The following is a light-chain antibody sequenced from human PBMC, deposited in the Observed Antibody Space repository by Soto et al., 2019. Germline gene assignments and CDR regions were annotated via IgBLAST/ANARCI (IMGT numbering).Light chain of an antibody. V-gene: IGKV3-20*01. Sequence: EIVLTHSPGTLSLSPGERATLSCRASQSISSNYLAWYQQTPGQAPRLLIYDASSRAAGIPDRFSGSGSGTDFTLTISRLEPEDFGVYYCQQYAGSPRTFGQGTKVDIK. CDR1: QSISSNY. J-gene: IGKJ1*01. CDR2: DAS. CDR3: QQYAGSPRT.